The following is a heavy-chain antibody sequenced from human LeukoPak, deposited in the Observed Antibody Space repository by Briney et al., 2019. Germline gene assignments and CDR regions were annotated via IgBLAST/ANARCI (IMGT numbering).Heavy chain of an antibody. CDR3: ARSIAARPSSYYYYMDV. CDR1: GGSISSYY. V-gene: IGHV4-4*07. CDR2: IYTSGST. J-gene: IGHJ6*03. D-gene: IGHD6-6*01. Sequence: PSETLSLTCTVSGGSISSYYWSWIRQPAGKGLEWIGRIYTSGSTDYNPSLKSRVTMSVDTSKNQFSLKLSSVTAADTAVYYCARSIAARPSSYYYYMDVWGKGTTVTVSS.